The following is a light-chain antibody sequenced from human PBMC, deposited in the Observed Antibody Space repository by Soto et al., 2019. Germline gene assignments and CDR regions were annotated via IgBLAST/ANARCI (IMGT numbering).Light chain of an antibody. V-gene: IGKV1-6*01. CDR2: AAS. J-gene: IGKJ1*01. CDR3: LQDHDDSWA. Sequence: AIQMTQSPSSLSASVGDRITITCRASQDIGNDLGWYQQKPGKAPKVLIYAASNLHSGVPSRFSGSRSGADFTITISCLQPEDFATYYCLQDHDDSWAFGQGTKVEIK. CDR1: QDIGND.